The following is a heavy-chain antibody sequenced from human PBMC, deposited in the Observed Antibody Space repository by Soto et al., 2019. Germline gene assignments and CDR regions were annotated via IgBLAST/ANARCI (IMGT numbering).Heavy chain of an antibody. J-gene: IGHJ4*02. CDR3: AAGPHTNYYDSSGYYYPLGH. CDR1: GFTFTSSA. V-gene: IGHV1-58*01. CDR2: IVVGSGNT. D-gene: IGHD3-22*01. Sequence: SVKVSGKASGFTFTSSAVQLVRQARGQRREWTGWIVVGSGNTNYGQKSQERVTINRDMTTSTAYMEQSSLRNEDTAVYYCAAGPHTNYYDSSGYYYPLGHWGQGTLVTVSS.